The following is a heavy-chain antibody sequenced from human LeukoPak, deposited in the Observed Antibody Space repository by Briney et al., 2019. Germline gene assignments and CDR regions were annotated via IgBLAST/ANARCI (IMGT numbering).Heavy chain of an antibody. Sequence: SETLSLTCTVSGGSISTYYWSWIRQPPGKGLEWIGYISYSGSPNYNLSLKSRVTISVDTSKNQFSLRLSSVTAAETAVYYCARELVGASGDAFDFWGQGTMVTVSS. CDR2: ISYSGSP. CDR3: ARELVGASGDAFDF. J-gene: IGHJ3*01. CDR1: GGSISTYY. V-gene: IGHV4-59*08. D-gene: IGHD1-26*01.